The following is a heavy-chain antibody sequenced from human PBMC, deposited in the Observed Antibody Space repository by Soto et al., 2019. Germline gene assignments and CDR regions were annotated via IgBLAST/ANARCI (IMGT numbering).Heavy chain of an antibody. Sequence: SVKVSCKASGFTFTSSAVQWVRQARGQRLEWIGWIVVGSGNTNYAQKFQERVTITRDMSTSTAYMELSSLRSEDTAVYYCAADRPLYCSSTSCYRDYYYYYGMDVWGQGTTVTVSS. CDR3: AADRPLYCSSTSCYRDYYYYYGMDV. J-gene: IGHJ6*02. CDR1: GFTFTSSA. D-gene: IGHD2-2*02. CDR2: IVVGSGNT. V-gene: IGHV1-58*01.